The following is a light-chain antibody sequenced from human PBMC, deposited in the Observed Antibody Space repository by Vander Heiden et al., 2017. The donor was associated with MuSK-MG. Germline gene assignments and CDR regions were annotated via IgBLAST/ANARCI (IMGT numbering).Light chain of an antibody. J-gene: IGKJ1*01. CDR3: QQYNTYVT. CDR1: ETIRNW. CDR2: DAS. Sequence: DIQMTQSPSTLSASVGDRVTITCRTSETIRNWLAWYQQKSGKAPKLLIYDASRWESGVPSRFSGSGSGTEFTLTISSLQPDDFATYYCQQYNTYVTFGQGTKVDVK. V-gene: IGKV1-5*01.